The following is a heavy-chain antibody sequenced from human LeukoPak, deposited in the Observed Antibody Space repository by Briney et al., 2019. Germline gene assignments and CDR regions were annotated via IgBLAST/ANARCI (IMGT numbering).Heavy chain of an antibody. V-gene: IGHV3-33*06. CDR3: AKDDERGYSYGIFDY. J-gene: IGHJ4*02. D-gene: IGHD5-18*01. Sequence: GGSLRLSCAASGFTLSSYGMHWVRQAPGKGLEWVAVIWYDGSNKYYADSVKGRFTVSRDNSKNTLYLQMNSLRAEDTAVYYCAKDDERGYSYGIFDYWGQGTLSPSPQ. CDR1: GFTLSSYG. CDR2: IWYDGSNK.